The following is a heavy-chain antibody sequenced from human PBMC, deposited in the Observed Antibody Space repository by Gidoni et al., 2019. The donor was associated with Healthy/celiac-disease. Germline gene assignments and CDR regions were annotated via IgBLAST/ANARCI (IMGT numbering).Heavy chain of an antibody. Sequence: QVQLQESGPGLVKPSGTLSLTCAVSGGSISSSNWWSWVRQPPGKGLEWIGEIYHSGSTNYNPSLKIRVTISVDKSKNQFALKLSSVTAADTAVYYCASHPITMVRGPALDYYYYYGMDVWGQGTTVTVSS. CDR2: IYHSGST. D-gene: IGHD3-10*01. CDR3: ASHPITMVRGPALDYYYYYGMDV. V-gene: IGHV4-4*02. J-gene: IGHJ6*02. CDR1: GGSISSSNW.